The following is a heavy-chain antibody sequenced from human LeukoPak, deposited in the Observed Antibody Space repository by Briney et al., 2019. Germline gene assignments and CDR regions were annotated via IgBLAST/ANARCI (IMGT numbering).Heavy chain of an antibody. CDR3: ARQPRLIGYCSSTSCSGVIGIDY. D-gene: IGHD2-2*01. V-gene: IGHV4-34*01. Sequence: SETLSLTCAVYGGSFSGNYWTWIRQPPGKGLEWIGEINHSGTTNYNPSLKSRVTISVDTSKTQFSLKLTSVTAADTAVYYCARQPRLIGYCSSTSCSGVIGIDYWGQGTLVTVSS. CDR1: GGSFSGNY. J-gene: IGHJ4*02. CDR2: INHSGTT.